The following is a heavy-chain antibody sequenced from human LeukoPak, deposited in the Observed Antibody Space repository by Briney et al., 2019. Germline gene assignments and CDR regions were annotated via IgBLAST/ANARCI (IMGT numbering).Heavy chain of an antibody. CDR2: ISGTGGAT. CDR3: VKDPRDTYGTNWFVS. J-gene: IGHJ5*01. V-gene: IGHV3-23*01. Sequence: GGSLRLSCVASGFSFRNYAMSWVRQAPGKGLQWVSQISGTGGATWYAGFARDRFTISRDNSKKTLYLQMSGLRVEDTAMYYCVKDPRDTYGTNWFVSWGQGTLLIVSS. CDR1: GFSFRNYA. D-gene: IGHD2-21*01.